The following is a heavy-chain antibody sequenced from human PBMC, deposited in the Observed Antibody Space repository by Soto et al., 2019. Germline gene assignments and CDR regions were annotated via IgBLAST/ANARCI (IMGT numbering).Heavy chain of an antibody. CDR2: ISWDGGST. CDR1: GFTFDDYT. D-gene: IGHD5-18*01. CDR3: AKDLVDTAMGSPRAPLYGMDV. V-gene: IGHV3-43*01. J-gene: IGHJ6*02. Sequence: PGGSLRLSCAASGFTFDDYTMHWVRQAPGKGLEWVSLISWDGGSTYYADSVKGRFTISRDNSKNSLYLQMNSLRTEDTALYYCAKDLVDTAMGSPRAPLYGMDVWGQGTTVTVSS.